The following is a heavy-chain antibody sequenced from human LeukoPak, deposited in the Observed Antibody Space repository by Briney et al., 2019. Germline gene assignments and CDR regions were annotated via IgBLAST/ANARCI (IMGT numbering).Heavy chain of an antibody. CDR3: ARDLNYYDSSGFHFDY. Sequence: GASVKVSCKASGYTFTSYGISWVRQAPGQGLEWMGWISAYNGNTNYAQKLQGRVTITADKSTSTAYMELSSLRSEDTAVYYCARDLNYYDSSGFHFDYWGQGTLVTVSS. CDR2: ISAYNGNT. CDR1: GYTFTSYG. J-gene: IGHJ4*02. V-gene: IGHV1-18*01. D-gene: IGHD3-22*01.